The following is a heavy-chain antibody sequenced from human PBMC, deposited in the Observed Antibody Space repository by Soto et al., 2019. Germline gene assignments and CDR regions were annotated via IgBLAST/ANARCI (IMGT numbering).Heavy chain of an antibody. D-gene: IGHD5-12*01. CDR3: ARGGYDSPYYYYGMDV. CDR1: GFTVSSNY. V-gene: IGHV3-66*01. Sequence: GGSLRLSCAASGFTVSSNYMSWVRQAPGKGLEWVSVIYSGGSTYYADSVKGRFTISRDNSKNTLYLQMNSLRAEDTAVYYCARGGYDSPYYYYGMDVWGQGTTVTVSS. J-gene: IGHJ6*02. CDR2: IYSGGST.